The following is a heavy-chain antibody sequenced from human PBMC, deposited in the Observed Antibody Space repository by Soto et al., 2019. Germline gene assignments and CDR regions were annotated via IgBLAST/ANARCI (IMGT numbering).Heavy chain of an antibody. V-gene: IGHV3-33*01. J-gene: IGHJ2*01. CDR3: ARDAPEFDYGDLNWYFEL. CDR2: IWYDGDNK. CDR1: GFIFRTYA. D-gene: IGHD4-17*01. Sequence: QEQLVEAGGGVVQPGRSLRLSCSASGFIFRTYAMHWVRQSPGKGLEWVAVIWYDGDNKYYADSVKGRFTISRDNSKNTLYLQMNSLRADDTAVYYCARDAPEFDYGDLNWYFELWGRGTLVTVSS.